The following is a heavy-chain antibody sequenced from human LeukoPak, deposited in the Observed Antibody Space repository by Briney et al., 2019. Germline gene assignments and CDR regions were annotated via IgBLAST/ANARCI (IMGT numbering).Heavy chain of an antibody. CDR3: ARSIAAAGSEDY. J-gene: IGHJ4*02. D-gene: IGHD6-13*01. CDR1: GGSFSGYY. CDR2: IYYSGST. V-gene: IGHV4-59*08. Sequence: PSETLSLTCAVYGGSFSGYYWSWIRQPPGKGLEWIGYIYYSGSTNYNPSLKSRVTISVDTSKNQFSLKLSSVTAADTAVYYCARSIAAAGSEDYWGQGTLVTVSS.